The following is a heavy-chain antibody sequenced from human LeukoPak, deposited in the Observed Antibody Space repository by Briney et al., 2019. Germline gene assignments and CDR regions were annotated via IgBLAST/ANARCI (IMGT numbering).Heavy chain of an antibody. J-gene: IGHJ4*02. V-gene: IGHV4-34*01. CDR1: CGSFSGYY. Sequence: SETLSLTCAVYCGSFSGYYWTWIRQPPGKGLEWIGEINHSGSTNYNPSLKSRVTISIDTSKNHFSLRLSSVTAADTTVYYCARGPTTHYNILTGYYYFDYWGQGTLVTVSS. CDR3: ARGPTTHYNILTGYYYFDY. CDR2: INHSGST. D-gene: IGHD3-9*01.